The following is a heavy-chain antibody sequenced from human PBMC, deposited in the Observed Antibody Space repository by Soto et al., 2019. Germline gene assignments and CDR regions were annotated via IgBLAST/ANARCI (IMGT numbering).Heavy chain of an antibody. CDR1: GGSISSGGYY. CDR2: IYYSGST. CDR3: ARYSDDSWFDP. D-gene: IGHD5-18*01. Sequence: QVQLQESGPGLVKPSQTLSLSCTVSGGSISSGGYYWSWIRQHPGKGLEWIGYIYYSGSTYYNPSLKSRVTISVVTSKNQFSLKLSSVTAADTAVYYCARYSDDSWFDPWGQGTLVIVSS. J-gene: IGHJ5*02. V-gene: IGHV4-31*03.